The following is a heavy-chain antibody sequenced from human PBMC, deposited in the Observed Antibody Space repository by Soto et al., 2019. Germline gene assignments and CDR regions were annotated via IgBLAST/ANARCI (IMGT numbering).Heavy chain of an antibody. J-gene: IGHJ5*02. CDR2: MNPNSGNT. D-gene: IGHD6-6*01. Sequence: ASVKVSCKASGYTFTSYDSNWVRQATGQGLEWMGWMNPNSGNTGYAQKFQGRVTMTRNTSISTAYMELSSLRSEDTAVYYCARGAYSSSSRWFDPWGQGTLVTVSS. CDR3: ARGAYSSSSRWFDP. V-gene: IGHV1-8*01. CDR1: GYTFTSYD.